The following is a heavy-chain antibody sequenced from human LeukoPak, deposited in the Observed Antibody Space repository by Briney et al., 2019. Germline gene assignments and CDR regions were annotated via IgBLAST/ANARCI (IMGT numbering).Heavy chain of an antibody. CDR2: IYHSGST. D-gene: IGHD6-13*01. CDR1: GYSISSGYY. V-gene: IGHV4-38-2*01. J-gene: IGHJ4*02. Sequence: SETLSLTCAVSGYSISSGYYWGWIRQPPGKGLEWIGSIYHSGSTYYNPSLKSRVTISVDTSKNQFSLKLSSVTAADTAVYYCARHPGIAALIDYWGQGTLVTVSS. CDR3: ARHPGIAALIDY.